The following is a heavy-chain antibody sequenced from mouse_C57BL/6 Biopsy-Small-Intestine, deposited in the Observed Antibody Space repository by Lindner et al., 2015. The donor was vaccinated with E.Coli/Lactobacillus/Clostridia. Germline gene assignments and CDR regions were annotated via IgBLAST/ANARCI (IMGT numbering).Heavy chain of an antibody. V-gene: IGHV1-9*01. CDR2: NVPGSDST. J-gene: IGHJ2*01. D-gene: IGHD2-1*01. CDR1: GYTFTGYW. CDR3: ARRFGNSYYFDY. Sequence: VQLQESGAELVKPGASAKFSCKASGYTFTGYWIGWVKQRPGHGLEWIGENVPGSDSTSYSAKFKGKATFTADTSSNTVYMQLSSLTTEDSAIFYCARRFGNSYYFDYWGQGTTLTVSS.